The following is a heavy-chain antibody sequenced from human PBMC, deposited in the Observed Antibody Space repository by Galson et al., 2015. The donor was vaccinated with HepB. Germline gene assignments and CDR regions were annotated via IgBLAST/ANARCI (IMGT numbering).Heavy chain of an antibody. CDR2: IYSGGST. Sequence: SLRLSCAASGFTVSSNYMSWVRQAPGKGLEWVSVIYSGGSTYYADSVKGRFTISRDNSKNTLYLQMNSLRAEDTAVYYCARSTISCSGGSCSYYYMDVWGKGTTVTVSS. J-gene: IGHJ6*03. CDR1: GFTVSSNY. D-gene: IGHD2-15*01. V-gene: IGHV3-53*01. CDR3: ARSTISCSGGSCSYYYMDV.